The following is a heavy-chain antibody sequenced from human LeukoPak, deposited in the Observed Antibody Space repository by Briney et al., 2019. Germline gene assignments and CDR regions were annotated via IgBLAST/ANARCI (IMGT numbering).Heavy chain of an antibody. Sequence: QAGGSLRLSCAASGFIFSNYDMHWVRQAPDKGLEWVAAISPSSNSIYYADSVKGRFTISRDNSKNTLYLQLNSLRVDDTALYYCAKSKWELLGDYWGQGTLVTVSS. V-gene: IGHV3-23*01. D-gene: IGHD1-26*01. CDR1: GFIFSNYD. J-gene: IGHJ4*02. CDR2: ISPSSNSI. CDR3: AKSKWELLGDY.